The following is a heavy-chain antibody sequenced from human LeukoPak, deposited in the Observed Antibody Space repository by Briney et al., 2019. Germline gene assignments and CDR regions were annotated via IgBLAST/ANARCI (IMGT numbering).Heavy chain of an antibody. CDR1: GDSVSSNSAA. J-gene: IGHJ4*02. Sequence: SQTLSLTCAISGDSVSSNSAAWSWIRQSPSRGLEWLGRTYYRSKWYNDYAVSVKSRITINPDTSKNQLSLQLNSVTPEDTAVYYCARDRNEYSSGWYGLDYWGQGTLVTVSS. D-gene: IGHD6-19*01. V-gene: IGHV6-1*01. CDR3: ARDRNEYSSGWYGLDY. CDR2: TYYRSKWYN.